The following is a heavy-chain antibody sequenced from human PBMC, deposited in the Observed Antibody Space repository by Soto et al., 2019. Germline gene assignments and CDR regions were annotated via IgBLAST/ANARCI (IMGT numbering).Heavy chain of an antibody. D-gene: IGHD3-22*01. J-gene: IGHJ6*02. Sequence: GGSLRLSCAASGFTFSSYAMHWVRQAPGKGLEWVAVISYDGSNKYYADSVKGRFTISRDNSKNTLYLQMNSLRAEDTAVYYCARCGSYYYDSSGYYYYYYYYGMDVWGQGTTVTVSS. CDR2: ISYDGSNK. CDR3: ARCGSYYYDSSGYYYYYYYYGMDV. V-gene: IGHV3-30-3*01. CDR1: GFTFSSYA.